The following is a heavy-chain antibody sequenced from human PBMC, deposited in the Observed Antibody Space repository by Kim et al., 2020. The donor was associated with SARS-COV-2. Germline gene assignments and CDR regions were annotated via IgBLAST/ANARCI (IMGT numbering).Heavy chain of an antibody. CDR1: GFTFSSYG. Sequence: GGSLRLSCAASGFTFSSYGMHWVRQAPGKGLEWVAVIWYDGSNKYYVDSVKGRFTISRDNSKNTLYLQMNSLRAEDTAVYYCASDSSGWYYFDYWGQGTLVTVSS. J-gene: IGHJ4*02. V-gene: IGHV3-33*01. CDR3: ASDSSGWYYFDY. CDR2: IWYDGSNK. D-gene: IGHD6-19*01.